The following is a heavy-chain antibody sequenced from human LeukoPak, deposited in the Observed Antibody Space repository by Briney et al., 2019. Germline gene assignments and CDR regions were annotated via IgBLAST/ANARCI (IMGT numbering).Heavy chain of an antibody. D-gene: IGHD1-26*01. J-gene: IGHJ3*02. Sequence: ASVKVSCKASGYTFTSYGISWVRQAPGQGLEWMGWFNPENGNTNYAQKVQGRVTMTADTSTSTSYMELRSLRSDDTAVYYCARTTSGSFNDAFDIWGQGTMVTVSS. CDR3: ARTTSGSFNDAFDI. CDR2: FNPENGNT. CDR1: GYTFTSYG. V-gene: IGHV1-18*01.